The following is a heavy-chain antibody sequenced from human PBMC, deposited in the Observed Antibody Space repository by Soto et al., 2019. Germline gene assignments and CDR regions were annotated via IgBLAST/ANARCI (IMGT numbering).Heavy chain of an antibody. CDR2: IYYSGST. CDR3: ARDGNSGSLENWFDS. V-gene: IGHV4-31*03. J-gene: IGHJ5*01. D-gene: IGHD1-26*01. CDR1: GGSISSDGYS. Sequence: PSETLSLTCTVSGGSISSDGYSWSWIRQHPGKGLEWIGYIYYSGSTYYNPSLKSRVTISVDTSKNHFSLKLSSVTAADTAVCNCARDGNSGSLENWFDSWGQGTLVTVSS.